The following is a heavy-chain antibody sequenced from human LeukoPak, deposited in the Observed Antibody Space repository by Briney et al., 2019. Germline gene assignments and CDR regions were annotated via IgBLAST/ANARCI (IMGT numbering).Heavy chain of an antibody. CDR3: ARGMRDYSNYVGPVEMATTAIDY. Sequence: SETLSLTCAVYGGSFSGYYWSWIRQPPGKGLEWIGEINHSGSTNYNPSLKSRVTISVDTSKNQFSLKLSSVTAADTAVYYCARGMRDYSNYVGPVEMATTAIDYWGQGTLATVSS. CDR2: INHSGST. CDR1: GGSFSGYY. J-gene: IGHJ4*02. V-gene: IGHV4-34*01. D-gene: IGHD5-24*01.